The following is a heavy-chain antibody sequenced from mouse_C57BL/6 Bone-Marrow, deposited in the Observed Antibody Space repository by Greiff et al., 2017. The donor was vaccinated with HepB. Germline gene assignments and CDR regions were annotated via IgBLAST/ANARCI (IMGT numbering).Heavy chain of an antibody. CDR1: GYTFTDYN. D-gene: IGHD1-1*01. Sequence: EVQLVESGPELVKPGASVKIPCKASGYTFTDYNMDWVKQSPGKSLEWIGDINPNNGGTIYNQKFKGKATLTVDKSSSTAYMELRSLTSEDTAVYYCARQVLRSHYYAMDYWGQGTSVTVAS. V-gene: IGHV1-18*01. J-gene: IGHJ4*01. CDR3: ARQVLRSHYYAMDY. CDR2: INPNNGGT.